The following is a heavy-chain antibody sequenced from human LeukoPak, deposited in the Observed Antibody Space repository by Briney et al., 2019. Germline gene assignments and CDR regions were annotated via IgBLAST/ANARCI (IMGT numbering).Heavy chain of an antibody. CDR1: GFTFSSYS. J-gene: IGHJ3*02. CDR3: ARSGDSSSWFDAFDI. V-gene: IGHV3-21*01. CDR2: ISSSSSYI. D-gene: IGHD6-13*01. Sequence: GGSLRLSWAASGFTFSSYSMNWVRQAPGKGLEWVSSISSSSSYIYYADSVKGRFTISRDNAKNSLYLQMNSLRAEDTAVYYCARSGDSSSWFDAFDIWGQGTMVTVSS.